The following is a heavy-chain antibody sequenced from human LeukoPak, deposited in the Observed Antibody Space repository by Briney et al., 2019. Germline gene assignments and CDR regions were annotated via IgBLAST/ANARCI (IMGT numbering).Heavy chain of an antibody. CDR3: ARAGHYYDSSGYGLFDY. V-gene: IGHV4-39*07. D-gene: IGHD3-22*01. CDR2: IYYSGTT. J-gene: IGHJ4*02. CDR1: GGFISSNSAY. Sequence: SETLSLTCTVSGGFISSNSAYWSWIRQPPGKALEWIGNIYYSGTTYYNPSLKSRVTISVDTSKNQFSLKLSSVTAADTAVYYCARAGHYYDSSGYGLFDYWGQGTLVTVSS.